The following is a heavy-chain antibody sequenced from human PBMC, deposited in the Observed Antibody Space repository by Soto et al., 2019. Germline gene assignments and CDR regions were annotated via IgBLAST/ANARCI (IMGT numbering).Heavy chain of an antibody. CDR1: GGSISSSSYY. D-gene: IGHD3-16*01. Sequence: SETLSLTCTVSGGSISSSSYYWGWIRQPPGKGLEWIGSIYHTGITYYTPSLKSRLTISVDMSKNQFSLKLSSVTAADTAVYYCARVAPRKLTFPFYGMDVWGQGSPVTVSS. CDR2: IYHTGIT. V-gene: IGHV4-39*07. J-gene: IGHJ6*02. CDR3: ARVAPRKLTFPFYGMDV.